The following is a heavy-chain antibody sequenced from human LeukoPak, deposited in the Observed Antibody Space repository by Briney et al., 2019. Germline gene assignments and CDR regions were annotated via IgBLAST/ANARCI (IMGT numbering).Heavy chain of an antibody. J-gene: IGHJ4*02. CDR1: GFTFSSYA. V-gene: IGHV3-23*01. CDR2: ISGSGGST. D-gene: IGHD2-21*02. CDR3: AKVGRKIVVVTAKGGIDY. Sequence: GSLRLSCAASGFTFSSYAMSWVRQAPGKGLEWVSAISGSGGSTYYADSVKGRFTISRDNSKSTLYLQMNSLRAEDTAVYYCAKVGRKIVVVTAKGGIDYWGQGTLVTVSS.